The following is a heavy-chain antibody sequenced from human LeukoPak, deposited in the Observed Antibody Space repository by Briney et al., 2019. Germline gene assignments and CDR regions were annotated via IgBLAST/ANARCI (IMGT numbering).Heavy chain of an antibody. J-gene: IGHJ1*01. Sequence: SETLSLTCTVSGVSISSAYWSWIRQPPGKGLEWIGYSHHSGNTNYNPSLYSRVTISVDTSKNQFSLRLNSVTAADTAIYYCARLDSGDHGNIPHWGQGTLVTVSS. CDR3: ARLDSGDHGNIPH. V-gene: IGHV4-59*08. D-gene: IGHD1-26*01. CDR2: SHHSGNT. CDR1: GVSISSAY.